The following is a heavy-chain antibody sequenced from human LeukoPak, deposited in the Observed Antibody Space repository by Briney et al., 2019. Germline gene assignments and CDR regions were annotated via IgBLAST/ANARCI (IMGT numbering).Heavy chain of an antibody. Sequence: GMSLRLSCAASGFSFSSHAMHWVRQAPGKGLEWVAVLSNDGSNKYYADFVKGRFTISRDNSRNTLYLQMNSLRAEDTAVYYCARDGPGSSHYFDYWGQGALVTVSS. D-gene: IGHD6-13*01. J-gene: IGHJ4*02. V-gene: IGHV3-30*04. CDR3: ARDGPGSSHYFDY. CDR1: GFSFSSHA. CDR2: LSNDGSNK.